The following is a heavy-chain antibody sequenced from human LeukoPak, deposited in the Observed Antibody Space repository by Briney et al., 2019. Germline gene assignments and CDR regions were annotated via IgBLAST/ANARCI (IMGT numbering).Heavy chain of an antibody. J-gene: IGHJ4*02. CDR2: IYYTRST. CDR3: ARVRYSDVLTGYHGDGYLDF. CDR1: GGSISSCC. Sequence: SETLSLAYTVSGGSISSCCWSCIRQPPGKGLEWIGYIYYTRSTHYNPSLKSRVTISVDTSKNHFSLKLSSVTAAATAVYYCARVRYSDVLTGYHGDGYLDFWGQGTLVTVSS. D-gene: IGHD3-9*01. V-gene: IGHV4-59*01.